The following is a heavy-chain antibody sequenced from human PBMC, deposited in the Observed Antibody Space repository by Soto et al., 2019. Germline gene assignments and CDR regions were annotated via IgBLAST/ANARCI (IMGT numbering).Heavy chain of an antibody. CDR1: GLTFSSYA. CDR2: ISYDGSNK. Sequence: QVQLVESGGGVVQPGRSLRLSCAASGLTFSSYAMHWVRQAPGKGLEWVAVISYDGSNKYYADSVKGRFTISRDNSKNTLYLQMNSLRAEDTAVYYCARDYSDRGNYWGQGTLVTVSS. J-gene: IGHJ4*02. D-gene: IGHD3-22*01. CDR3: ARDYSDRGNY. V-gene: IGHV3-30-3*01.